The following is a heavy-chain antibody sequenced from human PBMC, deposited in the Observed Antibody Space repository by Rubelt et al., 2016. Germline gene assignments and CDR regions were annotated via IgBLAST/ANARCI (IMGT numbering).Heavy chain of an antibody. D-gene: IGHD2/OR15-2a*01. V-gene: IGHV3-30*04. Sequence: GGGVVQPGRSLRLSCAASGFTFNSYTMHWFRQAPGKGLEWVAVISYDGSGKYSADSVKGRFTISRDNSKNTLYLQMNSLRAEDTAVYYCAKDFEYLAFDVWGQGTTVTVSS. CDR2: ISYDGSGK. CDR3: AKDFEYLAFDV. J-gene: IGHJ6*02. CDR1: GFTFNSYT.